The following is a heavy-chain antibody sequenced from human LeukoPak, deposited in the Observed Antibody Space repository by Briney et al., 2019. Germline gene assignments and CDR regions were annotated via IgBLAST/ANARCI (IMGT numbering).Heavy chain of an antibody. CDR1: GGSISSYY. D-gene: IGHD3-22*01. V-gene: IGHV4-59*07. Sequence: SDTLSLTCTVSGGSISSYYWSWIRQPPGKGLESIGHIYYSGSTNYNPSLKSRVTIAVDTSKNQFSLKLSSVTAADTAVYYCTRNYDSSGYTTFGYWGRGTLVTVSS. CDR3: TRNYDSSGYTTFGY. CDR2: IYYSGST. J-gene: IGHJ4*02.